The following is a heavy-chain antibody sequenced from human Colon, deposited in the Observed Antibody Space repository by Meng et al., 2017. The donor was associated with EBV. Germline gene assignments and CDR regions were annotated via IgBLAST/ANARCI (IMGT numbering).Heavy chain of an antibody. D-gene: IGHD2-8*02. CDR3: ARDGGVTHIP. CDR2: IYHNGQT. V-gene: IGHV4-4*02. Sequence: QGLRRESGAGLVKPSVTLSLTCAVSGTSISTSNWWSWIRQSPGEGLEWIGAIYHNGQTNYNPSLKSRVSMSVDESKNEFSLNLKSVTAADTAVYYCARDGGVTHIPWGQGVLVTVSS. CDR1: GTSISTSNW. J-gene: IGHJ5*02.